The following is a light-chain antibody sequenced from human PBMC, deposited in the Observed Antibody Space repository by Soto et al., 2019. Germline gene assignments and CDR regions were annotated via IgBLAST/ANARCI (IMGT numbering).Light chain of an antibody. CDR2: GNS. Sequence: QLVLTQPPSVSGAPGQRVTISCTGSSSNIGAGYDVHWYQQLPGTAPKLLIYGNSNRPSGVPDRFSGSKSGTSASLAITGLQAEDEAGYYCQSYDSSLSGSWVFGGGTQLTVL. CDR3: QSYDSSLSGSWV. J-gene: IGLJ2*01. CDR1: SSNIGAGYD. V-gene: IGLV1-40*01.